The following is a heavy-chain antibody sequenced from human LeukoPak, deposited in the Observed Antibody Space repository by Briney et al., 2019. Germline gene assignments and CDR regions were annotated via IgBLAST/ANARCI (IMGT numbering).Heavy chain of an antibody. CDR3: ATVTDFRFDY. CDR2: ISTNGRTI. V-gene: IGHV3-48*04. J-gene: IGHJ4*02. D-gene: IGHD1-20*01. CDR1: GFTFSSYS. Sequence: GGSLRLSCAASGFTFSSYSMNWVRQAPGEGLEWLSYISTNGRTIYYADSVKGRFTISRDNAKNSLYLQMNSLRAEDTAVFYCATVTDFRFDYWGQGTLVTVSS.